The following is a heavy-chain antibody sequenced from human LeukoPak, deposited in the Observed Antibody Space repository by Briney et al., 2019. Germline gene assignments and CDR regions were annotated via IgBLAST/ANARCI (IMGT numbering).Heavy chain of an antibody. D-gene: IGHD6-13*01. J-gene: IGHJ4*02. CDR3: TTDWEIAAEDY. V-gene: IGHV3-15*01. Sequence: WIRQAPGKGLEWVGRIKSKTDGGTTDYAAPVKGRFTISRDDSKNTLYLQMNSLKTEDTAVYYCTTDWEIAAEDYWGQGTLVTVSS. CDR2: IKSKTDGGTT.